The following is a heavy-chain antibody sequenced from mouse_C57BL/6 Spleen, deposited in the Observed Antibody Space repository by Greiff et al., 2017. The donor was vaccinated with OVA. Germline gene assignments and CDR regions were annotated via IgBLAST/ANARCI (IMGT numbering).Heavy chain of an antibody. CDR2: IDPNSGGT. Sequence: QVQLQQPGAELVKPGASVKLSCKASGYTFTSYGMHWVKQRPGRGLEWIGRIDPNSGGTKYNEKFKSKATLTVDKPSSTAYMQLSSLTSEDSVVDYCASPHYGRSYWFAYWGQGTLVTVSA. J-gene: IGHJ3*01. CDR3: ASPHYGRSYWFAY. CDR1: GYTFTSYG. D-gene: IGHD1-1*01. V-gene: IGHV1-72*01.